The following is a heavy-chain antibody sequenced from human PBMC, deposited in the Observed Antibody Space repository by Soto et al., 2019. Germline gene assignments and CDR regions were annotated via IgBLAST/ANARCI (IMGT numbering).Heavy chain of an antibody. CDR1: GFSLSTSGMC. CDR3: ARMFIAARPPTEYSFDY. V-gene: IGHV2-70*11. J-gene: IGHJ4*02. CDR2: IDWDDDK. Sequence: SGPTLVNPTQTLTLTCTFSGFSLSTSGMCVSWIRQPPGKALEWLARIDWDDDKYYSTSLKTRLTISKDTSKNQVVLTMTNMDPVDTATYYCARMFIAARPPTEYSFDYWGPGTLVTVSS. D-gene: IGHD6-6*01.